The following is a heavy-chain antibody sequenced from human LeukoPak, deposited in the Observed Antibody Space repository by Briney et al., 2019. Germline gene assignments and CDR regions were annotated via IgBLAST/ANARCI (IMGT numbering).Heavy chain of an antibody. CDR3: ARDSSGSSWDLFDY. J-gene: IGHJ4*02. D-gene: IGHD6-13*01. V-gene: IGHV4-4*07. CDR2: IYTSGST. CDR1: GGSISSYY. Sequence: SETLSLTCTVSGGSISSYYWSWIRQPAGKGLEWIGRIYTSGSTNYNPSLKSRVTMSVDTSKNQFSLKLSSVTAADTAVYYCARDSSGSSWDLFDYWGQGTLVTVSS.